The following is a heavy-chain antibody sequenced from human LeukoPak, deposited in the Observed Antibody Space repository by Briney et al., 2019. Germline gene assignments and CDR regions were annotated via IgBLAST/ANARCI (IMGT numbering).Heavy chain of an antibody. CDR3: ARVNGNGIDY. J-gene: IGHJ4*02. V-gene: IGHV4-59*01. CDR1: GGSISSDY. Sequence: PSETLSLTCTVSGGSISSDYWSWIRQPPGKGLEWIGYIYYSGSTNYNPSLKSRVTISVDTSKNQFSLKLSSVTAADTAVYYCARVNGNGIDYWGQGTLVTVSS. CDR2: IYYSGST. D-gene: IGHD1-1*01.